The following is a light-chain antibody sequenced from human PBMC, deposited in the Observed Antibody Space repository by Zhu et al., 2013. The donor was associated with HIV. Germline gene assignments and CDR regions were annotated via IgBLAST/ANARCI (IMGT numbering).Light chain of an antibody. CDR3: QQYGSSPYT. V-gene: IGKV3-20*01. Sequence: EIVLTQSPATLSVSPGERATLSCRASQSVSSNLAWYQQKPGQAPRLVIYGASSRATGIPDRFSGSGSGTDFTLTISRLEPEDFAVYYCQQYGSSPYTFGQGTKLEIK. J-gene: IGKJ2*01. CDR1: QSVSSN. CDR2: GAS.